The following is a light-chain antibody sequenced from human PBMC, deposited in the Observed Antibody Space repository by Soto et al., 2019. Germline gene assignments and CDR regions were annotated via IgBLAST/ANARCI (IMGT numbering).Light chain of an antibody. CDR3: CSYRRSSTNV. CDR1: SSDISSYNF. CDR2: ELN. J-gene: IGLJ1*01. Sequence: QSALTQPASVSGSPGQSITISCTGTSSDISSYNFVSWYQHHPVKAPKVMIFELNKRPSGVSNRFSGSKSGNTASLTISGLQPEDEADYFCCSYRRSSTNVFGTGTKLTVL. V-gene: IGLV2-14*01.